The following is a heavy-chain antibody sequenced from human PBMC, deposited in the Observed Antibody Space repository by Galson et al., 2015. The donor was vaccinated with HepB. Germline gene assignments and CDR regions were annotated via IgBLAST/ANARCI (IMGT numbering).Heavy chain of an antibody. Sequence: SLRLSCAASGFTFSNDNMHWVRPAPGKGLEWVAVIWPDGNNRYHADSVKGRFTISRDNSKITLFLQMNSLRVKDTAVYYYARDKYDAMDVWGQGPTVTVSS. CDR2: IWPDGNNR. CDR1: GFTFSNDN. J-gene: IGHJ6*02. CDR3: ARDKYDAMDV. D-gene: IGHD2-8*01. V-gene: IGHV3-33*08.